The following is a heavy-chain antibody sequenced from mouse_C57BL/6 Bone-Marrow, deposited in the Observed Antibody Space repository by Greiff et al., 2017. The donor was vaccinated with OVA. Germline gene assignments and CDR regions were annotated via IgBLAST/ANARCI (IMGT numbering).Heavy chain of an antibody. D-gene: IGHD1-1*02. CDR3: AHYGQRGFAY. CDR2: IYPRSGNT. CDR1: GYTFTSYG. Sequence: QVQLKESGAELARPGASVKLSCKASGYTFTSYGISWVKQRTGQGLEWIGEIYPRSGNTYYNEKFKGKATLTADKSSSTAYMELRSLTSEDSAVYFCAHYGQRGFAYWGQGTLVTVSA. J-gene: IGHJ3*01. V-gene: IGHV1-81*01.